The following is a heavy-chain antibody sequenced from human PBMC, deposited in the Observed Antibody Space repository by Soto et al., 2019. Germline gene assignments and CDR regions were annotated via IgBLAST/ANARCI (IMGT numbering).Heavy chain of an antibody. CDR2: ILVDGRT. CDR3: AKATATGGGAFDI. V-gene: IGHV3-23*01. D-gene: IGHD2-8*02. CDR1: GFICSSYD. Sequence: EVQMFESGGGLAQPGGPLRLSCAASGFICSSYDMSWVRQAPGKGLEWVSTILVDGRTFYVDSVKGRFTISRYSSQNTGYLQMNSLTAGDTALYYCAKATATGGGAFDICGQGTMVTVAS. J-gene: IGHJ3*02.